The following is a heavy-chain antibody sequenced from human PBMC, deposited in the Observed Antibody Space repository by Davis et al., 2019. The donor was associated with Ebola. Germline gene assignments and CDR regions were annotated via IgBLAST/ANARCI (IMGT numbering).Heavy chain of an antibody. CDR1: GYKFTSYW. J-gene: IGHJ3*02. CDR3: ASLRRTITGMDDAFDI. Sequence: GESLKISCQGSGYKFTSYWIGWVRQMPGKGLEWMGVIYAGDSETRYNPSFQGQVTITADKSISTAYLQWSSLKASDTAMYYCASLRRTITGMDDAFDIWGQGTMVTVSS. V-gene: IGHV5-51*01. D-gene: IGHD2-8*02. CDR2: IYAGDSET.